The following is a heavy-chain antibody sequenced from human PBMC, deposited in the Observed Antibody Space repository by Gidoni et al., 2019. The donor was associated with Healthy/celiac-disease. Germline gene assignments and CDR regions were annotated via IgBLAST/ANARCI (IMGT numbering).Heavy chain of an antibody. Sequence: SYISSSGSTIYYADSVKGRFTISRDNAKNSLYLQMNSLRAEDTAVYYCARDRLYYHDSSGYYRHYGMDVWGQGTTVTVSS. CDR3: ARDRLYYHDSSGYYRHYGMDV. D-gene: IGHD3-22*01. J-gene: IGHJ6*02. CDR2: ISSSGSTI. V-gene: IGHV3-48*03.